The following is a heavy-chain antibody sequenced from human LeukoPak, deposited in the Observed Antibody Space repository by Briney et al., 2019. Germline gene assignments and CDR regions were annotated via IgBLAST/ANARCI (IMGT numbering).Heavy chain of an antibody. D-gene: IGHD5-18*01. V-gene: IGHV3-11*01. CDR3: TRAIRGYSHDAL. CDR2: INGDASDI. Sequence: KPGGSLRLSCAASGFTLSKYYMSWIRQTPGKGLEWVSYINGDASDINYVDSVKGRFTVSRDNAKNSVSLQMNSLRAEDTAVYYCTRAIRGYSHDALWGQGTLVTVSS. CDR1: GFTLSKYY. J-gene: IGHJ4*02.